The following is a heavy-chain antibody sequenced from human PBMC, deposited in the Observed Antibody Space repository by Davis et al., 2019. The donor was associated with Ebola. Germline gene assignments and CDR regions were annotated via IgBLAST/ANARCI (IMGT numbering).Heavy chain of an antibody. CDR3: ARGRGSPPLLYGMDV. Sequence: SETLSLTCAVYGGSFSGYYWSWIRQPPGKGLEWIGEINHSGSTNYNPSLKSRVTISVDTSKNQFSLKLSSVTAADTAVYYCARGRGSPPLLYGMDVWGQGTTVTVSS. V-gene: IGHV4-34*01. D-gene: IGHD3-10*01. CDR2: INHSGST. J-gene: IGHJ6*02. CDR1: GGSFSGYY.